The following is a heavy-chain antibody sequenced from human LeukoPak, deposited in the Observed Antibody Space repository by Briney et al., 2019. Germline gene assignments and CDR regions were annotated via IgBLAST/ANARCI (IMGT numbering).Heavy chain of an antibody. V-gene: IGHV3-7*05. CDR1: GFTFSRFW. D-gene: IGHD3-16*01. CDR3: ARDVEGGTFDI. J-gene: IGHJ3*02. Sequence: PGGSLRLSCAASGFTFSRFWMNWVRQAPGRGLEWVANIDQSGGRNNSVDSVKGRFTISRDNAKNSLFLERSSLRADDTAVYFCARDVEGGTFDIWGQGTTVTVSS. CDR2: IDQSGGRN.